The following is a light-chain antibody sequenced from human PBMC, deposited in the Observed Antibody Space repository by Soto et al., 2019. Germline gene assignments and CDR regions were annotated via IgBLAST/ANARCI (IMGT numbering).Light chain of an antibody. Sequence: DIQMTQSPSSLSAAVRARATIARRASQSIGSYLNWYQQAPGRAPEFLISAASSLQSGVPSRFSGSGSGTDFSLTISSLQPEDFATYFCQQNYYTPLTFGGGTKVDIK. CDR2: AAS. V-gene: IGKV1-39*01. CDR3: QQNYYTPLT. J-gene: IGKJ4*01. CDR1: QSIGSY.